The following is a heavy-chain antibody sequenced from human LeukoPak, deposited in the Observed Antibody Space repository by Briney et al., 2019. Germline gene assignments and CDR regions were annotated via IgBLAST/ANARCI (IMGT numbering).Heavy chain of an antibody. CDR3: ARWPDDYGDYVDY. Sequence: GGSLRLSCAASGFTFSSYAMSWVCQAPGKGLEWVSAISGSGGSTYYADSVKGRFTISRDNSKNTLYLQMNSLRAEDTAVYYCARWPDDYGDYVDYWGQGTLVTVSS. CDR2: ISGSGGST. CDR1: GFTFSSYA. J-gene: IGHJ4*02. D-gene: IGHD4-17*01. V-gene: IGHV3-23*01.